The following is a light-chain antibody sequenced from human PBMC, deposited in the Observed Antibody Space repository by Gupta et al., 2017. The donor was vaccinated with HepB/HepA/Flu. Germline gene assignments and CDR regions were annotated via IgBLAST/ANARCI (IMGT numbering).Light chain of an antibody. J-gene: IGKJ4*01. Sequence: DVVMTQSPLSLPVTLGQPAPISCRSSQSLVYSDGNTYLSWFQQRPGQSPRRLFYKVSNRDSGVPDRFSGSGSGTDFTLKISRVEAEDVAIYYCMQGTHWPLTFGGGTKVEIK. CDR3: MQGTHWPLT. V-gene: IGKV2-30*01. CDR2: KVS. CDR1: QSLVYSDGNTY.